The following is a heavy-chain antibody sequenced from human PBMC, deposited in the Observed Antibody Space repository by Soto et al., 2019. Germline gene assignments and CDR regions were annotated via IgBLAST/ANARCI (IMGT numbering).Heavy chain of an antibody. Sequence: QVQLVESGGGVVQPGRSLRLSCAASGFTFDSYGMHWVRQAPGKGLEWVAVISSDGNNKYYADSVKGRFSIYRDNFNNILYLQMSSLRVEDTAVYYCVQDLRQNPVTTCGSWGQGTLVTVTS. CDR1: GFTFDSYG. V-gene: IGHV3-30*18. D-gene: IGHD4-17*01. CDR3: VQDLRQNPVTTCGS. CDR2: ISSDGNNK. J-gene: IGHJ5*02.